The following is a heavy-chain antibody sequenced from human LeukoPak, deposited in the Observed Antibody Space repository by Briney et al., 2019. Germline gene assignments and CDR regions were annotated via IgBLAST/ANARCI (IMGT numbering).Heavy chain of an antibody. V-gene: IGHV4-59*01. CDR3: ARAYSGYDPEDY. D-gene: IGHD5-12*01. J-gene: IGHJ4*02. CDR1: GGSISSYY. Sequence: SETPSLTCTVSGGSISSYYWSWIRQPPGKGLEWIGYIYYSGSTNYNPSLKSRVTISVDTSKNQFSLKLSSVTAADTAVYYCARAYSGYDPEDYWGQGTLVTVSS. CDR2: IYYSGST.